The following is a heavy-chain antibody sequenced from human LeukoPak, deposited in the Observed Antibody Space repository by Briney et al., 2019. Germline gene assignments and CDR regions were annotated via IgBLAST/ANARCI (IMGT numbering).Heavy chain of an antibody. J-gene: IGHJ2*01. D-gene: IGHD3-22*01. CDR1: EFTFSSYS. CDR2: ISSSGSYI. Sequence: GGSLRLSCAASEFTFSSYSMNWVRQAPGKGLEWVSSISSSGSYIYYADSVKGRFTISRDNAKNSLYLQMNSLRAEDTAVYYCAKVGIRISLIVVVFTTADDWYFDLWGRGTLVTVSS. CDR3: AKVGIRISLIVVVFTTADDWYFDL. V-gene: IGHV3-21*04.